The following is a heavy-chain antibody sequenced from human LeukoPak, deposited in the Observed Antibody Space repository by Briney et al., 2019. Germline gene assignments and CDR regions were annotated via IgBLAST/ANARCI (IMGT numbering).Heavy chain of an antibody. CDR2: ISGSGGST. CDR3: ATGHWLLSNEY. D-gene: IGHD3-9*01. CDR1: GFTFSSYA. J-gene: IGHJ4*02. V-gene: IGHV3-23*01. Sequence: GGSLRLSCAASGFTFSSYAMSWVRQAPGKGLEWVSAISGSGGSTYYADSVKGRFTISRDNSKNTLYLQMNSLRAEDTAVYYCATGHWLLSNEYWGQRTLVTVSS.